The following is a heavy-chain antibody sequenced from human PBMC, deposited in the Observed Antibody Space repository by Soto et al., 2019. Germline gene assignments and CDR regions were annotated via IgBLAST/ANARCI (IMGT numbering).Heavy chain of an antibody. D-gene: IGHD3-22*01. CDR2: IIPIFGTA. CDR3: ARAHYSDSRRGMDV. CDR1: GGTFSSYA. Sequence: GASVKVSCKASGGTFSSYAISWVRQDPGQGLEWMGGIIPIFGTANYAQKFQGRVTITADESTSTAYMELSSLKSEDTAVYYCARAHYSDSRRGMDVWGQGTTVTVSS. V-gene: IGHV1-69*13. J-gene: IGHJ6*02.